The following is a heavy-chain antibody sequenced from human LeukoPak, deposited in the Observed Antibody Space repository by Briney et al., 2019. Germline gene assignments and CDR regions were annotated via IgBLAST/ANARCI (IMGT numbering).Heavy chain of an antibody. Sequence: GGSLRLSCVASGFTFANYALSWVRQAPGKGLEWVSSISGSGGTTYFADSVKGRFSISRDSSKNTLFLQMTSLRADDTAVYFCAKDQSFDPRGQGTLVTVSS. CDR1: GFTFANYA. J-gene: IGHJ5*02. V-gene: IGHV3-23*01. CDR3: AKDQSFDP. CDR2: ISGSGGTT.